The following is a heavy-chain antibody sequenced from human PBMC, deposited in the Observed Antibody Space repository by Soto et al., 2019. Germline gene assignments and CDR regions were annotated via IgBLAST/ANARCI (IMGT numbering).Heavy chain of an antibody. CDR1: GVSISSGGYS. CDR2: IYHSGST. V-gene: IGHV4-30-2*01. CDR3: ASTMVRGVMALRY. J-gene: IGHJ4*02. D-gene: IGHD3-10*01. Sequence: SETLSLTCAVSGVSISSGGYSWSWIRQPPGKGLEWIGYIYHSGSTYYNPSLKSRVTISVDRSKNQFSLKLSSVTAADTAVYYCASTMVRGVMALRYWGQGTLVTVSS.